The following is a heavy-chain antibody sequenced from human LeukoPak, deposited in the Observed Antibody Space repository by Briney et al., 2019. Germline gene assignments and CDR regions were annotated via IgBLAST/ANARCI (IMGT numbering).Heavy chain of an antibody. CDR3: TTDNPPANLDY. Sequence: GGSLRLSCAASGFTFSSYWMSWVRQAPGKGLEWVGRIKSKTDGGTTDYAAPVKGRFTISRDDSKNTLYLQMNSLKTEDTAVYYCTTDNPPANLDYWGQGTLVTVSS. V-gene: IGHV3-15*01. D-gene: IGHD2-15*01. CDR1: GFTFSSYW. CDR2: IKSKTDGGTT. J-gene: IGHJ4*02.